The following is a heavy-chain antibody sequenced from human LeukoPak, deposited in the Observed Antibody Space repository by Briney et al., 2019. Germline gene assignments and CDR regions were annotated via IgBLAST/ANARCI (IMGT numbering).Heavy chain of an antibody. Sequence: ASVKVSCKASGYTLTSYGISWVRQAPGQGLEWMGWISAYNGNTNYAQKLQGRVTMTTDTSTSTAYMELRSLRSDDTAVSYCARVTCDTMTIVVITTSFYGMDVWGQGTTVTVSS. CDR1: GYTLTSYG. CDR3: ARVTCDTMTIVVITTSFYGMDV. J-gene: IGHJ6*02. V-gene: IGHV1-18*01. D-gene: IGHD3-22*01. CDR2: ISAYNGNT.